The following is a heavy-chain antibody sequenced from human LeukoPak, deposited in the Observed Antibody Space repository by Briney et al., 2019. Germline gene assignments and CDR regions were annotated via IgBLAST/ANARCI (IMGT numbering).Heavy chain of an antibody. CDR2: INTAGST. CDR3: ASFRDTDN. D-gene: IGHD2-21*01. Sequence: GGSLRLSCEVSGLTFSNVWMHWVRQTPGQGLVWVCRINTAGSTVYADPVKGRFTISRDNAKNMVYLQMNSLRTEDTAVYYCASFRDTDNWGRGTMVTVSS. J-gene: IGHJ3*01. CDR1: GLTFSNVW. V-gene: IGHV3-74*01.